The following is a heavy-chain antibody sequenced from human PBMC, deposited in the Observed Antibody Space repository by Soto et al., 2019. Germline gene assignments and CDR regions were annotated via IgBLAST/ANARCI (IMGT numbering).Heavy chain of an antibody. D-gene: IGHD6-13*01. CDR1: GYTFTSYA. Sequence: ASVKVSCKASGYTFTSYAMHWVRQAPGQRLEWMGWINAGNGNTKYSQKFQGRVTITRDTSASTAYMELSGLRSEDTAVYYCARGYSSSWPFDYWGQGTLVTVSS. J-gene: IGHJ4*02. CDR3: ARGYSSSWPFDY. V-gene: IGHV1-3*01. CDR2: INAGNGNT.